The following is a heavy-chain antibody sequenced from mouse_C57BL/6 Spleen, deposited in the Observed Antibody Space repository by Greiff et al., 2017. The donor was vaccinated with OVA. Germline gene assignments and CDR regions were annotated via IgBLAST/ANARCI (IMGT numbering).Heavy chain of an antibody. CDR1: GYTFTSYG. CDR2: IYPRSGNT. CDR3: AREGGDGLTVPDY. Sequence: VKLQQSGAELARPGASVKLSCKASGYTFTSYGISWVKQRTGQGLEWIGEIYPRSGNTYYNEKFKGRATLTADKSSSTAYMELRSLTSEDSAVYFCAREGGDGLTVPDYWGQGTTLTVSS. V-gene: IGHV1-81*01. J-gene: IGHJ2*01. D-gene: IGHD2-3*01.